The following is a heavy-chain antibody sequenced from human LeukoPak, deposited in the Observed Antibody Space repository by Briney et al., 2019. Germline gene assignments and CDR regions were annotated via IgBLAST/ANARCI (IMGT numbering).Heavy chain of an antibody. CDR3: ASPYNSAYNYFDP. CDR1: GGSISSTTYY. D-gene: IGHD5-24*01. V-gene: IGHV4-39*07. Sequence: WETLSLTCTVSGGSISSTTYYWGWIRQPPGRGLEWIGSAYYSGDTYYNPSLKSRVTISVDTSKNQFSLKLTSVTAADTAIYYCASPYNSAYNYFDPWGQGTLVTVSS. CDR2: AYYSGDT. J-gene: IGHJ5*02.